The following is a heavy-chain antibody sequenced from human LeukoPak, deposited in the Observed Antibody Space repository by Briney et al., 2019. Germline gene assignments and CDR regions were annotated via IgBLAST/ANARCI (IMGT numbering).Heavy chain of an antibody. CDR2: ISSSGSTI. V-gene: IGHV3-11*04. CDR1: GFTVTNAW. Sequence: GGSLRLSCAASGFTVTNAWMSWVRQAPGKGLEWVSYISSSGSTIYYADSVKGRFTISRDNAKNSLYLQMNSLRAEDTAVYYCAELGITMIGGVWGKGTTVTISS. J-gene: IGHJ6*04. CDR3: AELGITMIGGV. D-gene: IGHD3-10*02.